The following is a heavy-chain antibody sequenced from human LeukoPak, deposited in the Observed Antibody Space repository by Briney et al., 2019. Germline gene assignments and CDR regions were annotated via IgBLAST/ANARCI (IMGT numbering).Heavy chain of an antibody. Sequence: PGGSLRLSCAASGFTFDDYGMSWVRQAPGKGLEWVSGISGSGGSTYYADSVKGQFTISRDNSKNTLYLQMNNLRAEDTALYYCAKGRYHSNGPANTFDYWGQGTLVTVSS. CDR3: AKGRYHSNGPANTFDY. J-gene: IGHJ4*02. D-gene: IGHD3-22*01. CDR2: ISGSGGST. V-gene: IGHV3-23*01. CDR1: GFTFDDYG.